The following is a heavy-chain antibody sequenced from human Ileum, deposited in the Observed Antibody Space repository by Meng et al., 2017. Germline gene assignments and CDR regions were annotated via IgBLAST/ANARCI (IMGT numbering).Heavy chain of an antibody. CDR2: ISSSGGSI. Sequence: QVQLIQSGGGLVKPGGSLRLSCSASGFTFSDYVMSWIRQAPGEGLEWLSYISSSGGSIAYADSVKGRFTASRDNSKNALYLQMDSLRAEDTAVYYCARGTTYCNAVKCAYDPWGQGTLVTVSS. CDR3: ARGTTYCNAVKCAYDP. CDR1: GFTFSDYV. D-gene: IGHD2/OR15-2a*01. V-gene: IGHV3-11*01. J-gene: IGHJ5*02.